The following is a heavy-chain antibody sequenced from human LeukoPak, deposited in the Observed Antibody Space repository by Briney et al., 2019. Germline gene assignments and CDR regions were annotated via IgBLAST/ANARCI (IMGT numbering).Heavy chain of an antibody. J-gene: IGHJ4*02. CDR3: AKLWFGELSPLGLDY. D-gene: IGHD3-10*01. CDR2: IKEDGSER. CDR1: GFTFSSYW. Sequence: GGSLRLSCAASGFTFSSYWMSWVRLAPGKGLEWVANIKEDGSERNYVDSVKGRFTISRDNSKNTLYLQMNSLRAEDTAVYYCAKLWFGELSPLGLDYWGQGTLVTVSS. V-gene: IGHV3-7*01.